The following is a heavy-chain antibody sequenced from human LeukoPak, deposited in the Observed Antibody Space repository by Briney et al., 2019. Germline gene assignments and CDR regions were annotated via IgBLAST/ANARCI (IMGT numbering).Heavy chain of an antibody. CDR3: ARPQYYYYDSSGYSYYFDY. J-gene: IGHJ4*02. CDR1: GYIFTNYW. V-gene: IGHV5-51*01. Sequence: GESLKISCKVSGYIFTNYWIGWVRQMSGKGLEWMGIIYPGDSDTRYSPSFQGPVTISADKSINTAFLQWSSLKASDTAIYYCARPQYYYYDSSGYSYYFDYWGQGTLVTVSS. D-gene: IGHD3-22*01. CDR2: IYPGDSDT.